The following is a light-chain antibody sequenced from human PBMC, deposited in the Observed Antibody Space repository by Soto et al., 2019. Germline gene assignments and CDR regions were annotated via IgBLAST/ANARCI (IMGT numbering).Light chain of an antibody. V-gene: IGLV3-1*01. J-gene: IGLJ2*01. Sequence: SYELTQPPSVSVSPGQTTSITCSGDKLGSKYTCWYQQKPGQSPVLVIYQDYKRPSGIPERFAGSNSGNTATLTISGTQSMDEADYYCQAWDRSTVVFGGRTKLTVL. CDR3: QAWDRSTVV. CDR1: KLGSKY. CDR2: QDY.